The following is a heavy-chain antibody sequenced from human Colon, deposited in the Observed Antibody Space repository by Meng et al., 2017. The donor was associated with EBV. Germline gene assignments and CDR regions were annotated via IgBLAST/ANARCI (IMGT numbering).Heavy chain of an antibody. J-gene: IGHJ4*02. Sequence: QAHRQESGAGLVKPSQTLSLTCAVSGDAVSNGGYSWSWSRQPPGKGLEWIGYIYHSGSTKYNPSLKSRVTISVDTSKNQFSLKLSSVTAADTAVYYCARDTSTWGNKGLDHWGQGILVTVSS. CDR3: ARDTSTWGNKGLDH. CDR1: GDAVSNGGYS. V-gene: IGHV4-30-2*01. D-gene: IGHD7-27*01. CDR2: IYHSGST.